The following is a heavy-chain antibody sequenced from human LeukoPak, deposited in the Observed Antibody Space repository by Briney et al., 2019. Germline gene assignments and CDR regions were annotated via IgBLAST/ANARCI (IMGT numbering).Heavy chain of an antibody. D-gene: IGHD4-17*01. V-gene: IGHV3-23*01. Sequence: GGSLRLSCAASGFTFSSYAMSWVRQAPGKGLEWVSAISGSGGSTYYADSVKGRFTISRGNSKNTLYLQMNSLRAEDTAVYYCAKGRDYPDAFDIWGQGTMVTVSS. CDR1: GFTFSSYA. J-gene: IGHJ3*02. CDR2: ISGSGGST. CDR3: AKGRDYPDAFDI.